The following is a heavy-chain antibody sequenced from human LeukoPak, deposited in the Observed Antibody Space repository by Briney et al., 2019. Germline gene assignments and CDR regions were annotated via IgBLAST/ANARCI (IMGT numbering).Heavy chain of an antibody. CDR3: ARDGLLAYCGGDCSGVFDI. D-gene: IGHD2-21*01. V-gene: IGHV3-23*01. Sequence: PGGSLRLSCAASGFTFSSYAMSWVRQAPGKGLEWVSAISGSGGSTYYADSVKGRFTISRDNAEGSLYLQMNSLTPEDTAVYYCARDGLLAYCGGDCSGVFDIWGQGTMVAVSS. J-gene: IGHJ3*02. CDR2: ISGSGGST. CDR1: GFTFSSYA.